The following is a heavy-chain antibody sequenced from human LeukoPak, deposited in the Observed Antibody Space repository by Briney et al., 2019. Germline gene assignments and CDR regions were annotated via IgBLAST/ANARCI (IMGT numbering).Heavy chain of an antibody. J-gene: IGHJ4*02. CDR3: ARRYCSSTSCYLDY. D-gene: IGHD2-2*01. V-gene: IGHV1-69*05. CDR2: IIPIFGTA. CDR1: GYTFTSYD. Sequence: GASVKVSCKASGYTFTSYDISWVRQAPGQGLEWMGGIIPIFGTANYAQKFQGRVTITTDESTSTAYMELSSLRSEDTAVYYCARRYCSSTSCYLDYWGQGTLVTVSS.